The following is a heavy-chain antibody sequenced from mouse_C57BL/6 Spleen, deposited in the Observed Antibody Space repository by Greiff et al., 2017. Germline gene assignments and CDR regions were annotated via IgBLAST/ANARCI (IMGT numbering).Heavy chain of an antibody. CDR2: IGPSGSET. CDR1: GYTFTSYC. V-gene: IGHV1-52*01. CDR3: TRVGYDAWFAY. Sequence: QLSCKASGYTFTSYCMHWANQRPIPGLEWIGNIGPSGSETYYNQKFKDKATLTVDKSSSTAYMLLSSLTSENSAVYYCTRVGYDAWFAYWGQGTLVTVSA. D-gene: IGHD2-2*01. J-gene: IGHJ3*01.